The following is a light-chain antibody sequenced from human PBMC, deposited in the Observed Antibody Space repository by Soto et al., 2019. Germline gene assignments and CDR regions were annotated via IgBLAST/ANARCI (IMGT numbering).Light chain of an antibody. Sequence: DIQMTQSPSSLSASVGDRVTITCRASESIARHLNWYQQKPGKAPKLLIYAASSLQNGVPSRFHGGGSGTDFTLTISNLQPEDFATYYCQQSYSALSITCGQGTRLEIK. CDR3: QQSYSALSIT. CDR2: AAS. CDR1: ESIARH. V-gene: IGKV1-39*01. J-gene: IGKJ5*01.